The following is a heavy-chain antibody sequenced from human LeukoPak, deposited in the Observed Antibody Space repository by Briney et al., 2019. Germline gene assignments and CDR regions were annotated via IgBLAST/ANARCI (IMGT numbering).Heavy chain of an antibody. J-gene: IGHJ5*01. CDR2: IKEDGSER. V-gene: IGHV3-7*01. D-gene: IGHD2-8*01. CDR1: GFTFTHYW. Sequence: GGSLRLSCAASGFTFTHYWMTWVRQAPGKELEWVAHIKEDGSERNYVDSGKGRFTISRDNAKKSLYLQMSSLRAEDTAVYYCARRMAGLGSPFVSWPRGPLDTVSS. CDR3: ARRMAGLGSPFVS.